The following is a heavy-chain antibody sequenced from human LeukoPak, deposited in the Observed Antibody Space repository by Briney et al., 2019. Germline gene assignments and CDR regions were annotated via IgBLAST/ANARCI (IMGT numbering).Heavy chain of an antibody. D-gene: IGHD3-9*01. V-gene: IGHV1-2*02. CDR1: GYTFTGYY. J-gene: IGHJ6*02. Sequence: ASVKVSCKASGYTFTGYYMHWVRQAPGQGLEWMGWINPNSGDTNYAHKFQGRVTVTGDTSISTAYMELKRLISDDTAVYYCARSSHHHENFEEDVWGQGTTVTVSS. CDR2: INPNSGDT. CDR3: ARSSHHHENFEEDV.